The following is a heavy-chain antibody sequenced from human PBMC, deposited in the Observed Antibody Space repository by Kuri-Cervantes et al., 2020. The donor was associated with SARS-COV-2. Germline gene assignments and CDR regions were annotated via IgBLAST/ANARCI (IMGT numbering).Heavy chain of an antibody. V-gene: IGHV4-39*01. D-gene: IGHD3-3*01. J-gene: IGHJ4*02. Sequence: GSLRLSCAVSGVSVSDGTYYWGWIRQPPGKGLEWIGSIYYSGSTYYNPSLKSRVTISVDTSKNQFSLKLSSVTAADTAVYYCARRPSDDFWSGYYYDYWGQGTLVTVSS. CDR3: ARRPSDDFWSGYYYDY. CDR2: IYYSGST. CDR1: GVSVSDGTYY.